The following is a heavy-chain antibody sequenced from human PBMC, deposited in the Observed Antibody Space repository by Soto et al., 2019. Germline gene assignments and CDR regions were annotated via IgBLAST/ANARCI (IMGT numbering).Heavy chain of an antibody. CDR2: VNPSRGGT. CDR3: AREGSADYGSYGMDV. V-gene: IGHV1-2*02. J-gene: IGHJ6*02. CDR1: GFTDYY. D-gene: IGHD4-17*01. Sequence: QVKLVQSGTEVRKPGASVKVSCKASGFTDYYIHWVRQAPGQGLEWMGWVNPSRGGTNYAQKFQGRVAMTRDTFSSTAYMELSSLQSDDTAVYYCAREGSADYGSYGMDVWGQVTTVTVSS.